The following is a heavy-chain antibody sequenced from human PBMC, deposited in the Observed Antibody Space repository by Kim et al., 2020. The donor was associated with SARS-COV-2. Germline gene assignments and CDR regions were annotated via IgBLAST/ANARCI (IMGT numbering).Heavy chain of an antibody. V-gene: IGHV3-33*05. CDR3: ATARGPLLHYDSSGYFDY. CDR1: GFTFSSYG. D-gene: IGHD3-22*01. Sequence: GGSLRLSCAASGFTFSSYGMHWVRQAPGKGLEWVAVISYAGSNNYSADSVTGRFTISRDNSKNTMYLQMNSLRAEATAVYYCATARGPLLHYDSSGYFDYWGQRTLVTVSS. CDR2: ISYAGSNN. J-gene: IGHJ4*02.